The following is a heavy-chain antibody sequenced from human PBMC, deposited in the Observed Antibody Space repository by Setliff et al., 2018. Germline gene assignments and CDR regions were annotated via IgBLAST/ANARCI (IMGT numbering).Heavy chain of an antibody. J-gene: IGHJ4*02. Sequence: GESLKISCAASGLTFSSDAMTWVRQAPGKGLEWVSSISSRSTYMYYADSLKGRFTISRDNARNSLSLQMNSLRTEDTAVYYCFGAGTCSYWGQGTLVTVSS. D-gene: IGHD3-10*01. CDR2: ISSRSTYM. CDR1: GLTFSSDA. V-gene: IGHV3-21*01. CDR3: FGAGTCSY.